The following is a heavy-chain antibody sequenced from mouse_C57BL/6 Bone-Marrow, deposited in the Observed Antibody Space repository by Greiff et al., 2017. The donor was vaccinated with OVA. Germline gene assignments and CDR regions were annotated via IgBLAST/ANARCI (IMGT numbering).Heavy chain of an antibody. V-gene: IGHV8-8*01. Sequence: QVTLKESGPGILQPSQTLCLTCSFSGFSLSTFGMGVGWIRLPSGKGLEWLSLIWWDDDKYYTPALKRRLTISKATSKHQVFLKISNVDTADTTTYYCARFDGSSYVGFAYWGQGTLVTVSA. CDR3: ARFDGSSYVGFAY. J-gene: IGHJ3*01. D-gene: IGHD1-1*01. CDR1: GFSLSTFGMG. CDR2: IWWDDDK.